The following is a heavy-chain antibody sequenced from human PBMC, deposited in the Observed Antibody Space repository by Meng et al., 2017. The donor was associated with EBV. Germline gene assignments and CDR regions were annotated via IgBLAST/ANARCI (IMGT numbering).Heavy chain of an antibody. CDR2: ISAYNGNT. Sequence: HVELVQSEAEVKQPWGSVKVSCKASGYTFTSFGISWVRQAPGQGLEWMSWISAYNGNTNYAQKLQGRVTMTTDTSTSTAYMELRSLRSDDTAVYYCARGLDYFDYWGQGTLVTVSS. CDR3: ARGLDYFDY. CDR1: GYTFTSFG. J-gene: IGHJ4*02. V-gene: IGHV1-18*01.